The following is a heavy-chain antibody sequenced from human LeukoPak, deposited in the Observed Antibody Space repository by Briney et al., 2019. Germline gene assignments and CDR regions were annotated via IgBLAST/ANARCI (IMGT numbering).Heavy chain of an antibody. D-gene: IGHD6-6*01. V-gene: IGHV1-69*13. Sequence: SVKVSCKASGGTFSSYAISWVRQAPGQGLEWMGGIIPIFGTANYAQKFQGRVTITSDESTSTAYMELSSLRSEDTAVYYCARGSIEYSSSSKTLGEFDYWGQETLVTVSS. CDR1: GGTFSSYA. J-gene: IGHJ4*02. CDR2: IIPIFGTA. CDR3: ARGSIEYSSSSKTLGEFDY.